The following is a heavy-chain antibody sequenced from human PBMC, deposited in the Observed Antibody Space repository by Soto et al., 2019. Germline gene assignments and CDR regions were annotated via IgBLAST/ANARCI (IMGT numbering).Heavy chain of an antibody. D-gene: IGHD6-19*01. CDR3: AKSPEPQWLVLSWFDP. J-gene: IGHJ5*02. CDR1: GFTFSDYY. V-gene: IGHV3-11*06. CDR2: ISSSSSYT. Sequence: GGSLRLSCAASGFTFSDYYMSWIRQAPGKGLEWVSYISSSSSYTNYADSVKGRFTISRYNAKNSLYLQMNSLRAEDTAVYYCAKSPEPQWLVLSWFDPWGQGTLVTFSS.